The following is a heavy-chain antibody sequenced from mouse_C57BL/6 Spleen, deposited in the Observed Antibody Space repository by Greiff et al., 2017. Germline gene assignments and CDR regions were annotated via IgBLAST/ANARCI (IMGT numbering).Heavy chain of an antibody. CDR3: TRGNDGFFFAY. CDR1: GYTFTSYW. V-gene: IGHV1-5*01. D-gene: IGHD2-3*01. CDR2: IYPGNSDT. J-gene: IGHJ3*01. Sequence: VQLQQSGTVLARPGASVKMSCKTSGYTFTSYWMHWVRQRPGQGLEWIGAIYPGNSDTSYNQKFKGKATLTAVTSASTAYMELSSLTKEDSAVYYCTRGNDGFFFAYWGQGTLVTVAA.